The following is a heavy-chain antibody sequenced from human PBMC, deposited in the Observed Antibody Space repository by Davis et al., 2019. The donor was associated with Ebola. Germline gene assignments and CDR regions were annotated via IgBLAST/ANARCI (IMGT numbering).Heavy chain of an antibody. V-gene: IGHV1-2*02. Sequence: ASVKVSCKASGYTFTSYGISWVRQAPGQGLEWMGWINPNSGGTNYAQKFQGRVTMTRDTSISTAYMELSRLRSDDTVVYYCARGDYAGWFDPWGQGTLVTVSS. CDR1: GYTFTSYG. CDR3: ARGDYAGWFDP. CDR2: INPNSGGT. D-gene: IGHD4-17*01. J-gene: IGHJ5*02.